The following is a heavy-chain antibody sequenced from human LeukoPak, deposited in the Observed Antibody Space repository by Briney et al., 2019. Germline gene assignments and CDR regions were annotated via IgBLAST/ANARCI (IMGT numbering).Heavy chain of an antibody. CDR3: ARDVRYGGNSRVIDY. J-gene: IGHJ4*02. V-gene: IGHV4-59*12. CDR1: GGSISAYY. D-gene: IGHD4-23*01. CDR2: IYYSGGT. Sequence: SETLSLSCTVSGGSISAYYWSWIRQPPGKGLEWVGYIYYSGGTTYNPYLKSRVTISVPTTKNQFSLKLSSVTAADTAVYYCARDVRYGGNSRVIDYWGQGTLVTVSS.